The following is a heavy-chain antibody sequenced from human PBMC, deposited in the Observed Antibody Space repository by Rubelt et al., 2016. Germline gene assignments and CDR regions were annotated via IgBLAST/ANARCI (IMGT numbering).Heavy chain of an antibody. V-gene: IGHV4-34*01. D-gene: IGHD2-8*01. CDR1: GGSFSGYY. J-gene: IGHJ4*02. CDR2: INHSGST. Sequence: QVQLQQWGAGLLKPSETLSLTCAVYGGSFSGYYWSWIRQPPGKGLEWIGEINHSGSTNYNPSLKSRVTISVDTSQTQFSLKLSSVTAADTAVYYCARGYCTNGVCSGGDYWGQGTLVTVSS. CDR3: ARGYCTNGVCSGGDY.